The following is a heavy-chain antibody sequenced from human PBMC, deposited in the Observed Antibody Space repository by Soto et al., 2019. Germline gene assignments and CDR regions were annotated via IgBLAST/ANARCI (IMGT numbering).Heavy chain of an antibody. CDR3: ARDNAYYDFWSGYSGRYYYMDV. V-gene: IGHV4-34*01. D-gene: IGHD3-3*01. J-gene: IGHJ6*03. Sequence: QVQLQQWGAGLLKPSETLSLTCAVYGGSFSGSYWSWIRQPPGKGLEWIGEINHSASTNYSPSLRSRVTISVDTSKNQFSLKLRSVAAADTAVYYCARDNAYYDFWSGYSGRYYYMDVWGKGTTVTVSS. CDR1: GGSFSGSY. CDR2: INHSAST.